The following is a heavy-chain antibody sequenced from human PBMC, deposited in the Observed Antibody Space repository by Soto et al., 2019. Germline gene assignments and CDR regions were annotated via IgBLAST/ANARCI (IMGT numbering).Heavy chain of an antibody. V-gene: IGHV1-69*01. J-gene: IGHJ6*02. D-gene: IGHD4-17*01. CDR3: ARKMNTAKTYGLDV. CDR2: IIPVFGTP. Sequence: QVQLVQSGAEVKKPGSSMEVSCQASGGTFSTYSLNWVRQAPGQGLEWMGGIIPVFGTPNYAQKFQGRVTITADESTSTAYMELTSLTSDDTAVYYCARKMNTAKTYGLDVWGQGTTVTVSS. CDR1: GGTFSTYS.